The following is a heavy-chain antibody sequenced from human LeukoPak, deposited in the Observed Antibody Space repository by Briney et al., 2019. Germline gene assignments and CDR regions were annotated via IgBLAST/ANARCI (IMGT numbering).Heavy chain of an antibody. D-gene: IGHD1-1*01. J-gene: IGHJ6*02. CDR3: ASNNWNGPGYYGMDV. CDR1: GGSISSYY. Sequence: SETLSLTCTVSGGSISSYYWSWIRQPPGKGLEWIGYIYYSGSTNYNPSLKSRVTISVDTSKNQFSLKLSSVTAADTAVYYCASNNWNGPGYYGMDVWGQGTTVTVSS. V-gene: IGHV4-59*01. CDR2: IYYSGST.